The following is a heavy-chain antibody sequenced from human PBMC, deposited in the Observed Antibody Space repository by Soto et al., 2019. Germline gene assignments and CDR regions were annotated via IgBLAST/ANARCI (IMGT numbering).Heavy chain of an antibody. J-gene: IGHJ4*02. CDR2: ISSSGGST. V-gene: IGHV3-23*01. CDR3: AKPYGTYDILTGYYS. CDR1: GFTFSSYA. Sequence: PGGSLRLSCAASGFTFSSYAMSWVRQAPGKGLEWVSLISSSGGSTYYADSVKGRFTVSRDNSKNTLYLQMNSLRAEDTAVYYCAKPYGTYDILTGYYSWGQGTLVTVSS. D-gene: IGHD3-9*01.